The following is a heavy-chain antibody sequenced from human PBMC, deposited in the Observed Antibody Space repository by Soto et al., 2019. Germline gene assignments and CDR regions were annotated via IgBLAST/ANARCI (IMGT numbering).Heavy chain of an antibody. V-gene: IGHV4-59*01. J-gene: IGHJ4*02. CDR2: IYYSGST. D-gene: IGHD3-22*01. Sequence: PSETLSLTCTVSGGSISSYYWSWIRQPPGKGLEWIGYIYYSGSTNYNPSLKSRVTISVDTSKNQFSLQLSSVTAADTAVYYCARSTYYYDSSGYYMYYFDYWGQGTLVTVSS. CDR3: ARSTYYYDSSGYYMYYFDY. CDR1: GGSISSYY.